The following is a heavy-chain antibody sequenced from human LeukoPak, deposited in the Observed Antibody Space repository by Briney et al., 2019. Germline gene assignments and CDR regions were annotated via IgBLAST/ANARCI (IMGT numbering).Heavy chain of an antibody. J-gene: IGHJ6*02. CDR3: ARKRFGELLLPHYYYGMDV. V-gene: IGHV1-2*02. D-gene: IGHD3-10*01. CDR2: INPNSGGT. Sequence: ASVKVSCKASGYTFTGYYMHWVRQAPGQGLEWMGWINPNSGGTNYAQKFQGRVTMTRDTSISTAYMELSRLRSDDTAVYYCARKRFGELLLPHYYYGMDVWGQGTTVTVSS. CDR1: GYTFTGYY.